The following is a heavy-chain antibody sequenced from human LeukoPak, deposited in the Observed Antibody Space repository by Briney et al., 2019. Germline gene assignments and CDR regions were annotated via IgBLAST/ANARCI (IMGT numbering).Heavy chain of an antibody. CDR1: GFTFSDYY. Sequence: GGSLRLSCAASGFTFSDYYMSWIRQAPGKGLEWVSYISSFGSTIYYADSVKGRFTLSRDNAKNSLYLQMNSLRTEDTAVYYSARISRSDGGGFDYWGQGTLVTVSS. CDR2: ISSFGSTI. J-gene: IGHJ4*02. D-gene: IGHD3-16*01. CDR3: ARISRSDGGGFDY. V-gene: IGHV3-11*01.